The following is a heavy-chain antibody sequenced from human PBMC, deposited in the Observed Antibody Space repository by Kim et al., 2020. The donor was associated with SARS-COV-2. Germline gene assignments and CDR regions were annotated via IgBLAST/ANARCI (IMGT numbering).Heavy chain of an antibody. V-gene: IGHV4-59*01. Sequence: SETLSLTCTVSGGSISSYYWSWIRQPPGKGLEWIGYIYYSGSTNYNPSLKSRVTISVDTSKNQFSLKLSSVTAADTAVYYCARDRLGEYFDWSVGFDPWGQGTLVTVSS. CDR1: GGSISSYY. D-gene: IGHD3-9*01. CDR2: IYYSGST. J-gene: IGHJ5*02. CDR3: ARDRLGEYFDWSVGFDP.